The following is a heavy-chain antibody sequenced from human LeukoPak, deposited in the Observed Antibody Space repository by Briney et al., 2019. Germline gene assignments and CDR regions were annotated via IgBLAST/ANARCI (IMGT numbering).Heavy chain of an antibody. V-gene: IGHV4-59*11. Sequence: PSETLSLTCTVSGGSISNHYWNWIRQPPGKGLEWIGYIYHSGSTNYNPPLKSRVTISIDTSKNQFSLKLSSVSAADTAMYYCAREQVMYYDVLTGYSRPYNWFDPWGQGTLVTVSS. CDR3: AREQVMYYDVLTGYSRPYNWFDP. J-gene: IGHJ5*02. D-gene: IGHD3-9*01. CDR1: GGSISNHY. CDR2: IYHSGST.